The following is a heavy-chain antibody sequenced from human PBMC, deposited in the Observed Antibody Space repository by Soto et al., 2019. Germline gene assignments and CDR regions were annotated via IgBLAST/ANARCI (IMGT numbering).Heavy chain of an antibody. V-gene: IGHV4-34*01. J-gene: IGHJ4*02. Sequence: SETLPRTCAVYGGSFSGYYWTWIRQPPGTGLEWIGEINHSGSTNYNPSLKSRVTISVDTSKNQFSLKLTSTAADTAVYYCARDKITGLFDYWGQGTLVTVSS. D-gene: IGHD2-8*02. CDR1: GGSFSGYY. CDR3: ARDKITGLFDY. CDR2: INHSGST.